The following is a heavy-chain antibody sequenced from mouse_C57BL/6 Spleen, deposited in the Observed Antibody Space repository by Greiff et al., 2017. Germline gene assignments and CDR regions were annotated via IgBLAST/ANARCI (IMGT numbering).Heavy chain of an antibody. D-gene: IGHD1-1*01. J-gene: IGHJ4*01. CDR2: IDPSDSET. V-gene: IGHV1-52*01. CDR3: ARDPNTAIVAGAMDD. Sequence: QVQLQQPGAELVRPGSSVKLSCKASGYTFTSYWMHWVKQRPIQGLEWIGNIDPSDSETPSHQKFKDTATLTVDKSSSTAYMQLSSLTSEDSAVYYCARDPNTAIVAGAMDDWGQGTSVTGSS. CDR1: GYTFTSYW.